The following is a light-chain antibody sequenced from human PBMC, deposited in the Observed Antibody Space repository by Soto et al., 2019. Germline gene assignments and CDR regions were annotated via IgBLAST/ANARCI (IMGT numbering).Light chain of an antibody. J-gene: IGLJ2*01. Sequence: NFMLTQPHSVSESPGQTVTISCTGSSGSIASNYVQRYQQRPGGAPTTVIYEDNQRPSAVPDRFSGAIDCSSTAASLTISGLEAEEEADYCWQSYDSSNVVFGGGTKLTVL. CDR1: SGSIASNY. CDR3: QSYDSSNVV. CDR2: EDN. V-gene: IGLV6-57*02.